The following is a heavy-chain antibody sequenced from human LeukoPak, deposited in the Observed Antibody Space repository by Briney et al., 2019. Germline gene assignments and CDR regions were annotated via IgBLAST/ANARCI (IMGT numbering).Heavy chain of an antibody. V-gene: IGHV1-69*05. CDR2: IIPIFGTA. CDR3: ARDRHPHYYDSSGYTNAFDI. CDR1: GGTFSSYA. D-gene: IGHD3-22*01. Sequence: ASVTVSCKASGGTFSSYAISWVRQAPGQGLEWMGRIIPIFGTANYAQKFQGRVTITTDESTSTASMELSSLGSEDTAVYYCARDRHPHYYDSSGYTNAFDIWGQGTMVTVSS. J-gene: IGHJ3*02.